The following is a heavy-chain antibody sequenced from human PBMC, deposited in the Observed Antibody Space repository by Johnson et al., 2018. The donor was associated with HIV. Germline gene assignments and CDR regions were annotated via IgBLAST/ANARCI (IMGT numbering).Heavy chain of an antibody. D-gene: IGHD4-11*01. V-gene: IGHV3-30*02. CDR2: IQFDGSHK. CDR3: AKETRDSRSAFDV. J-gene: IGHJ3*01. CDR1: GFSFSNYA. Sequence: VQLVESGGGVVQPGGSLRLTCKASGFSFSNYAIHWVRQAPGKGLEWVTFIQFDGSHKYSADFVKGRFTISRDTSKKSVFLQMNNLRTEDTAVYYCAKETRDSRSAFDVWGQGTLVTVSS.